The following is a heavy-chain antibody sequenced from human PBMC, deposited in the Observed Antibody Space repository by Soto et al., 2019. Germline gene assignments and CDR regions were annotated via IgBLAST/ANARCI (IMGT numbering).Heavy chain of an antibody. J-gene: IGHJ6*02. CDR2: IYYSGST. D-gene: IGHD2-2*01. CDR1: GGSISSGDYY. V-gene: IGHV4-30-4*01. CDR3: ARGQYCSSTSCIHSVDGMDV. Sequence: SETLSLTCTVSGGSISSGDYYWSWIRQPPGKGLEWIGYIYYSGSTYYNPSLKSRVTISVDTSKNQFSLKLSSVTAADTAVYYCARGQYCSSTSCIHSVDGMDVWGQGTTVTVSS.